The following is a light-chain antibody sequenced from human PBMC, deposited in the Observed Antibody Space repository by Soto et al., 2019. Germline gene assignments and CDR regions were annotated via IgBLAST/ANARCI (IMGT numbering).Light chain of an antibody. J-gene: IGKJ1*01. V-gene: IGKV2-40*01. CDR2: TLA. Sequence: DIVMTQTPLSLPVTPGEPASISCRSSQSLLDSDDGNTYLDWYLQKPGQSPQLLIYTLAYRAPGVPDMFSGSGSGTDFTLKISRVEAEDVGVYYCMQRIEFPWTFGQGTKVEIK. CDR1: QSLLDSDDGNTY. CDR3: MQRIEFPWT.